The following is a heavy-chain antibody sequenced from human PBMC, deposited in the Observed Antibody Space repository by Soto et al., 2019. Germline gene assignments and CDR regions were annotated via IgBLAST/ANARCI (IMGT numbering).Heavy chain of an antibody. CDR2: IVVGSGNT. J-gene: IGHJ4*02. D-gene: IGHD3-9*01. CDR1: GFTFTSSA. CDR3: AAIPYYDILTGPFDY. Sequence: GASVKVSCKASGFTFTSSAMQWVRQARGQRLEWIGWIVVGSGNTNYAQKFQERVTITRDMSTSTAYMELSSLRSEDTAVYYCAAIPYYDILTGPFDYWGQGTPVTVSS. V-gene: IGHV1-58*02.